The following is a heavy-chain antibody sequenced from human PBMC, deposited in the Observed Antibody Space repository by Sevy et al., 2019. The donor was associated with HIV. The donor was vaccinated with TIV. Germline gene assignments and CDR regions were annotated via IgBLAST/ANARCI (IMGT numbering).Heavy chain of an antibody. J-gene: IGHJ4*02. CDR1: GFTFSNYW. CDR3: ARGRKRWLQLSDFDY. V-gene: IGHV3-7*01. Sequence: GGSLRLSCAVSGFTFSNYWMNWVRQAPGKGLEWVANSKQDGGERYYVDSVKGRFTISRDNATNSLYLQMNSLRAEDTAVYYCARGRKRWLQLSDFDYWGQGTLVTVSS. D-gene: IGHD5-12*01. CDR2: SKQDGGER.